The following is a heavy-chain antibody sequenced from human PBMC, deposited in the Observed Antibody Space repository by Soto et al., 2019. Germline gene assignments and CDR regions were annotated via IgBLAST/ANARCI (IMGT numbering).Heavy chain of an antibody. D-gene: IGHD5-18*01. CDR2: ISSSSSTI. Sequence: EVQLVESGGGLVQPGGSLRLSCAASGFTFSSYSMNWVRQAPGKGLEWVSYISSSSSTIYYADSVKGRFTITRDNANNSLNLQMNKMRAEDSAVYYGASLIQLWSTYGCYGMEVWGQGTTVTVSS. V-gene: IGHV3-48*01. J-gene: IGHJ6*02. CDR3: ASLIQLWSTYGCYGMEV. CDR1: GFTFSSYS.